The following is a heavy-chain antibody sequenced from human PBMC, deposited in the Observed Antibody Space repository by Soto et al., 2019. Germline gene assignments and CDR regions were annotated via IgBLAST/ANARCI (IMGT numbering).Heavy chain of an antibody. D-gene: IGHD2-2*01. V-gene: IGHV3-30*18. CDR2: ISYDGSNK. Sequence: QVQLVESGGGVVQPGRSLRLSCAASGFTFSSYGMHWVRQAPGKGLEWVAVISYDGSNKYYADSVKGRFTISRDNSKNTLYLQMNRLRAEDTAVYYCAKEDRDIVVVPAATQGGDNWFDPWGKGTLVTVSS. J-gene: IGHJ5*02. CDR3: AKEDRDIVVVPAATQGGDNWFDP. CDR1: GFTFSSYG.